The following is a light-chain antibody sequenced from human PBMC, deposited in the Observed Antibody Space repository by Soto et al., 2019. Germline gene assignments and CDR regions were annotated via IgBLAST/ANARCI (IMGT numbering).Light chain of an antibody. CDR1: QSVSSN. CDR3: QQRSNWPLT. CDR2: DAS. Sequence: EIVMTQSPATLSVSPGEIATLSFSASQSVSSNLAWYQQKPGQAPRLLIYDASNRATGIPARFSGSGSGTDFTLTISSLEPEDFAVYYCQQRSNWPLTFGGGTKVDIK. V-gene: IGKV3-11*01. J-gene: IGKJ4*01.